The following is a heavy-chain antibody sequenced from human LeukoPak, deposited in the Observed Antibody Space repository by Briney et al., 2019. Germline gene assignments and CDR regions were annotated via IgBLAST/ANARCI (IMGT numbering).Heavy chain of an antibody. D-gene: IGHD4-17*01. CDR2: IYYSGST. V-gene: IGHV4-39*07. CDR3: ARTEDYGDYGNWFDP. Sequence: SETLSLTCTVSGGSISSSSYYWGWIRQPPGKGLEWIGSIYYSGSTYYNPSLKSRVTISVDTSKNQFSLKLNSVTAADTAVYYCARTEDYGDYGNWFDPWGQGTLVTVSS. J-gene: IGHJ5*02. CDR1: GGSISSSSYY.